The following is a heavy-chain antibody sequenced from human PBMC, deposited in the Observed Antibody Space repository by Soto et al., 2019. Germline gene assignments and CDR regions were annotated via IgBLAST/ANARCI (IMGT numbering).Heavy chain of an antibody. Sequence: QVQLVESGGCVVQPGRSLRLSCAASGFTFSSYAMHWVRQAPGKGLEWVAVISYDGSNKYYADSVKGRFTISRDNSKNTLYLQMNSLRAEDTAVYYCARDGDYYDSSGGDAFDIWGQGTMVTVSS. CDR3: ARDGDYYDSSGGDAFDI. J-gene: IGHJ3*02. D-gene: IGHD3-22*01. CDR1: GFTFSSYA. CDR2: ISYDGSNK. V-gene: IGHV3-30-3*01.